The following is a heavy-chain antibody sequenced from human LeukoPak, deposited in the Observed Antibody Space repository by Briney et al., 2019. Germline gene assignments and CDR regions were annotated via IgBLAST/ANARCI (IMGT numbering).Heavy chain of an antibody. Sequence: ASVKVSCKASGYTFTSYDINWVRQATGQGLEWMGWINPNSGGTNYAQKFQGRVTMTRDTSISTAYMELSRLRSDDTAVYYCARERDCSSTSCYSYYYYGMDVWGQGTTVTVSS. V-gene: IGHV1-2*02. J-gene: IGHJ6*02. CDR3: ARERDCSSTSCYSYYYYGMDV. CDR2: INPNSGGT. CDR1: GYTFTSYD. D-gene: IGHD2-2*02.